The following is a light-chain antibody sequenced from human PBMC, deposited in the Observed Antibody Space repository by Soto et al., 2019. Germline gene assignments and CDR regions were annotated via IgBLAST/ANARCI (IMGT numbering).Light chain of an antibody. V-gene: IGKV3-20*01. CDR1: QSVSSY. Sequence: IVMTQAPLSLHFTPGERASISCSASQSVSSYLSWYHQKPGKAPRLLIYDDSTRATGIQDRLSGSGFGTHFNLNISSTEPEDFEMYYCQQSASSVTFGQGTRLEIK. J-gene: IGKJ5*01. CDR2: DDS. CDR3: QQSASSVT.